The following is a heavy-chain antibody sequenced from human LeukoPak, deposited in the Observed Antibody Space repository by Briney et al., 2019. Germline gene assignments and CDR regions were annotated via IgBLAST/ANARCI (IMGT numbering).Heavy chain of an antibody. CDR1: GFTFSSYA. V-gene: IGHV3-30-3*01. D-gene: IGHD3-22*01. J-gene: IGHJ4*02. CDR2: ILYDGSNK. Sequence: PGGSLRLSCAASGFTFSSYAMHWVRQAPGKGLEWVAVILYDGSNKYYADSVKGRFTISRDNSKNTLYLQMNSLRAEDTAVYYCARSGYYYDSSGYYHLDYWGQGTLVTVSS. CDR3: ARSGYYYDSSGYYHLDY.